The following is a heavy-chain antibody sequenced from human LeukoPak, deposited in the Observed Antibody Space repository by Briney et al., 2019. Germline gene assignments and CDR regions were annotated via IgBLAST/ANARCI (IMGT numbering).Heavy chain of an antibody. CDR2: ISSIGSTI. Sequence: GGSLRLSCAASGFTFSDYYMSWIRQAPGEGLEWVSYISSIGSTIYYADSVKGRFTISRDNAKNSLYLQMNSLKTEDTAVYYCTRARTSNYGGNEWSVYFDYWGQGTLVTVSS. CDR1: GFTFSDYY. CDR3: TRARTSNYGGNEWSVYFDY. V-gene: IGHV3-11*01. J-gene: IGHJ4*02. D-gene: IGHD4-23*01.